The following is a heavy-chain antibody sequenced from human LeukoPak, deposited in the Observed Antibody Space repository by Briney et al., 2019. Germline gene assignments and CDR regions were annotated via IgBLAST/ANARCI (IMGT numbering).Heavy chain of an antibody. CDR1: GYTFTSYG. J-gene: IGHJ4*02. D-gene: IGHD3-3*01. Sequence: ASVKVSCKASGYTFTSYGISWVRQAPGQGLEWMGWISAYNGNTNYAQELQGRVTMTTDTSTSTAYMELRSLRSDDTAVYYCARVVGLYYDFWSGYYSHYFDYWGQGTLVTVSS. V-gene: IGHV1-18*01. CDR3: ARVVGLYYDFWSGYYSHYFDY. CDR2: ISAYNGNT.